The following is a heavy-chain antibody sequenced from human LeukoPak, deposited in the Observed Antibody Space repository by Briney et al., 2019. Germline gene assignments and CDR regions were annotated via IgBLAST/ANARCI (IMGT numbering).Heavy chain of an antibody. V-gene: IGHV4-31*03. CDR3: ARVLRGWMGYLDY. J-gene: IGHJ4*02. CDR1: GGSISSGGYY. Sequence: SETLSLTCTVSGGSISSGGYYWSWIRQHPGKGLEWIGYIYYSGSTYYNPSLKSRVTISVDTSKSQFSLMLTSVTAADTAVYHCARVLRGWMGYLDYWGQGILVTVSA. D-gene: IGHD3-10*01. CDR2: IYYSGST.